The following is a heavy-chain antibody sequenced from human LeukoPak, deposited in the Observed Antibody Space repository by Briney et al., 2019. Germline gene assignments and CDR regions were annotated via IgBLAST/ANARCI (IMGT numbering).Heavy chain of an antibody. Sequence: GGSLRLSCAASGFTFSNYGMNWVRQAPGKGLEWVSAISGSGGSTYYADSVKGRFTISRDNSKNTLYLQMNSLRVEDTAVYYCARVLVVPSSADYLDYWGQGTLVTVSS. D-gene: IGHD2-2*01. CDR3: ARVLVVPSSADYLDY. J-gene: IGHJ4*02. CDR1: GFTFSNYG. CDR2: ISGSGGST. V-gene: IGHV3-23*01.